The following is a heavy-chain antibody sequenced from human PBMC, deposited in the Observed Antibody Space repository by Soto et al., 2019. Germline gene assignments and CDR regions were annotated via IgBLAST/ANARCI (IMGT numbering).Heavy chain of an antibody. V-gene: IGHV1-18*01. Sequence: ASVKVSCKASGYTFTSYGISWVRQAPGQGLEWMGWISAYNGNTNYAQKLQGRVTMTTDTSTSTAYMELRSLRSDDTAVYYCARTEDLGFGELLGPDYYYYYGMDVWGQGTTVTVSS. CDR3: ARTEDLGFGELLGPDYYYYYGMDV. CDR1: GYTFTSYG. D-gene: IGHD3-10*01. CDR2: ISAYNGNT. J-gene: IGHJ6*02.